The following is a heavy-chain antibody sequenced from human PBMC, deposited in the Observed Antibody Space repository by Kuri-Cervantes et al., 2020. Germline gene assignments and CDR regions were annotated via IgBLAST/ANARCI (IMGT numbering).Heavy chain of an antibody. J-gene: IGHJ6*03. V-gene: IGHV3-73*01. D-gene: IGHD2-8*02. CDR3: AKGGLGYCTGGVCADYYYYYMDV. CDR1: GFTFSGSA. Sequence: GGSLRLSCAASGFTFSGSAMHWVRQASGKGLEWVGRIRSKANSYATAYAASVKGRFTISRDDSKNTAYLQMNSLRAEDTAVYYCAKGGLGYCTGGVCADYYYYYMDVWGKGTTVTVSS. CDR2: IRSKANSYAT.